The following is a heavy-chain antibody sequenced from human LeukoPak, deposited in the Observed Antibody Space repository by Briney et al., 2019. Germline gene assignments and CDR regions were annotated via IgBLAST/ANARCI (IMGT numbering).Heavy chain of an antibody. V-gene: IGHV1-46*01. Sequence: ASVKVSCKASGYSFADYYMHWVRQAPGQGLEWMGIINPSGGSTSYAQKFQGRVTMTRDMSTSTVYMELSSLRSEDTAVYYCARPRLNWNHGAFDYWGQGTLVTVSS. J-gene: IGHJ4*02. CDR2: INPSGGST. CDR3: ARPRLNWNHGAFDY. D-gene: IGHD1-1*01. CDR1: GYSFADYY.